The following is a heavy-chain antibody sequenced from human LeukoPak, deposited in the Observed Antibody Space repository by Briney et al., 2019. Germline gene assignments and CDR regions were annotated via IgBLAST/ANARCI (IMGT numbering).Heavy chain of an antibody. CDR1: GGSVSSGSYY. D-gene: IGHD4-23*01. Sequence: SETLSLTCTVSGGSVSSGSYYWSWIRQPPGKGLEWIGYIYYSGSTNYNPSLKSRVTISVDTSKNQFSLKLSSVTAADTAVYYCAREESTVVTNWFDPWGQGTLVTVSS. V-gene: IGHV4-61*01. J-gene: IGHJ5*02. CDR3: AREESTVVTNWFDP. CDR2: IYYSGST.